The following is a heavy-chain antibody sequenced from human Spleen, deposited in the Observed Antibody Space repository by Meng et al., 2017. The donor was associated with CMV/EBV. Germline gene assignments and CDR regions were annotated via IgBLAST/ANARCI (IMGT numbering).Heavy chain of an antibody. Sequence: GESLKISCAASGFTFTKHWMHWVRQAPGQGLEWVSTISWSGDNTGYADSVKGRFTISRDNAKNALFLQMNSLRAEDTAFYYCTRDGVATGDYWGQGTLVTVSS. V-gene: IGHV3-20*04. CDR3: TRDGVATGDY. J-gene: IGHJ4*02. D-gene: IGHD5-12*01. CDR2: ISWSGDNT. CDR1: GFTFTKHW.